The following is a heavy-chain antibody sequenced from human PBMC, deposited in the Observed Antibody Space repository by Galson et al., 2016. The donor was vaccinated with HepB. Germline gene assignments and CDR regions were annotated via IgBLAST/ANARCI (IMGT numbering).Heavy chain of an antibody. CDR2: ISGDGGGT. Sequence: SLRLSCAASGFTFDDYAMHWVRQVPGKGLEWVSLISGDGGGTYYAGSVKGRFTISRDNSKTSLYLQMNTLRTEDTALYYCAKGDGGYYLVVDSWGQGTLVTVSS. CDR1: GFTFDDYA. V-gene: IGHV3-43*02. D-gene: IGHD4-17*01. CDR3: AKGDGGYYLVVDS. J-gene: IGHJ4*02.